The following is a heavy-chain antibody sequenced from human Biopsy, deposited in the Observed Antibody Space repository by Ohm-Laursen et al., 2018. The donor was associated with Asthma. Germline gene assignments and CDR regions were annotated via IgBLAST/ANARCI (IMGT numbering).Heavy chain of an antibody. D-gene: IGHD2-2*01. J-gene: IGHJ6*02. V-gene: IGHV3-30*03. CDR2: ISYDGNHK. Sequence: RSLRLPCSASGFMFRSFGMHWVRQAPGKGLEWVAVISYDGNHKFYEDSVKGRFTISRDNSKNTLYLQMNSLRTEDTAVYYCARGGYCTSPTCPWGRYATDVWGQGTTVTVSS. CDR3: ARGGYCTSPTCPWGRYATDV. CDR1: GFMFRSFG.